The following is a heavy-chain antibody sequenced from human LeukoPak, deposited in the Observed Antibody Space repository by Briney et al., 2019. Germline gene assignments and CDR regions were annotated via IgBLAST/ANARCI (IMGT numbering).Heavy chain of an antibody. J-gene: IGHJ6*02. CDR2: MNPNSGNT. CDR1: GYTFTSYD. D-gene: IGHD2-2*01. CDR3: ARSTTVVVPAPYYYYGMDV. Sequence: ASEKVSCKASGYTFTSYDINWVRQATGQGLKWMGWMNPNSGNTGYAQKFQGRVTMTRNTSISTAYMELSSPRSEDTAVYYCARSTTVVVPAPYYYYGMDVWGQGTTVTVSS. V-gene: IGHV1-8*01.